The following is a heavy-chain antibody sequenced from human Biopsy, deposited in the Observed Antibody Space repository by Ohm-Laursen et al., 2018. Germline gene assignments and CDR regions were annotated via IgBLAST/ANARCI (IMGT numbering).Heavy chain of an antibody. Sequence: VASVTVSCKVSGYTFTAYFIHWVRQAPGQGLEWMGWVNPNSGATNYAQKFQGRVTMTSDTSISTAYIELRRLISDDTAVYFCARDRMVTIITLVRADTFDIWGQGTLVSVSS. J-gene: IGHJ3*02. D-gene: IGHD3-10*01. CDR2: VNPNSGAT. V-gene: IGHV1-2*02. CDR3: ARDRMVTIITLVRADTFDI. CDR1: GYTFTAYF.